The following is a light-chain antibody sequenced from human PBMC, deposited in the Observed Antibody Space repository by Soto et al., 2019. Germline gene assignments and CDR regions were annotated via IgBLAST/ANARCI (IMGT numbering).Light chain of an antibody. CDR2: GAS. J-gene: IGKJ5*01. CDR3: QQYGSSPWIT. V-gene: IGKV3-20*01. Sequence: EIVLTQSPGTLSLSPGERATLSCRASQSVSSSYLAWYQQKPGQAPRLLIYGASSSATGIPDRLSGSGSGTDITLTISRLEPEDFAVYYWQQYGSSPWITFGQGTRLEIK. CDR1: QSVSSSY.